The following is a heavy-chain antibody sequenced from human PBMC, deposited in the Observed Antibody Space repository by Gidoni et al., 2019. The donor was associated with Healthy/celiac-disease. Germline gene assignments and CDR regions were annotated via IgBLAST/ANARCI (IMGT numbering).Heavy chain of an antibody. Sequence: QVQLVESGGGVVQPGRCVRPYCPASGSTSGSYVMHWARQAPGKGLEWVAVIGYDGSNKYYADSVKGRFTISRDNSKNTLYLQMNSLRAEDTAVYDCARDWWCGDPAGGMDVWGQGTTVTVSS. CDR2: IGYDGSNK. CDR1: GSTSGSYV. V-gene: IGHV3-33*01. J-gene: IGHJ6*02. CDR3: ARDWWCGDPAGGMDV. D-gene: IGHD2-21*01.